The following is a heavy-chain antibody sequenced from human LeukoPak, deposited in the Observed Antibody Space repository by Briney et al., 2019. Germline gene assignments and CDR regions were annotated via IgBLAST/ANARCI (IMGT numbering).Heavy chain of an antibody. V-gene: IGHV4-34*01. Sequence: SETLSLTCAVYGGSFSGYYWSWIRQPPGKGLEWIGEINHSGSTNYNPSLKSRLTISVDTSKNQFSLKLSSLTAADTAVYYCARGGTAVIAPYAFDIWGQGTMVTVSS. J-gene: IGHJ3*02. CDR3: ARGGTAVIAPYAFDI. CDR1: GGSFSGYY. D-gene: IGHD4-23*01. CDR2: INHSGST.